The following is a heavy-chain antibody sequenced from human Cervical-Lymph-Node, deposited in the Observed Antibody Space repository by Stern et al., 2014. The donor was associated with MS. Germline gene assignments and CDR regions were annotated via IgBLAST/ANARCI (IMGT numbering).Heavy chain of an antibody. CDR2: LYPLFGKT. D-gene: IGHD4-11*01. J-gene: IGHJ4*02. V-gene: IGHV1-69*01. CDR1: GDTFSSYA. CDR3: ALRRSYYVY. Sequence: VQLEDSGYEVKKPGSSVKVSCKPSGDTFSSYALSWVRQAPGQGLEWVGGLYPLFGKTRYGQKVQGRVTITPEESTGTAFMELTNLTSDDTAVYYCALRRSYYVYWGLGTLISVSS.